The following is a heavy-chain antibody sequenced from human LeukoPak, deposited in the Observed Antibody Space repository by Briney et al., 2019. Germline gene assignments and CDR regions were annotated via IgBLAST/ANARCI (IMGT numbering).Heavy chain of an antibody. CDR2: IYSGGGT. V-gene: IGHV3-53*01. J-gene: IGHJ4*02. CDR1: GFTVSSNY. CDR3: ARGLDVSYFDY. Sequence: GGSLRLSCAASGFTVSSNYMSWVRQAPGKGLEWVSVIYSGGGTYYADSVKGRFTISRDNSKNTLYLQMNSLGAEDTAVYYCARGLDVSYFDYWGQGTLVTVSS. D-gene: IGHD2/OR15-2a*01.